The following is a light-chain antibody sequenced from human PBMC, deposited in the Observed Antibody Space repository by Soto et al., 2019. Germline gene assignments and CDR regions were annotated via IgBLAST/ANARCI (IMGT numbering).Light chain of an antibody. Sequence: QSVLTQPASVSGSPGQSITISCTGVTSDVGCYNYVSWYQQYPGKAPKLVIFEVSNRPSGVSPRFSGSRSGNTASLTISGLQAEDEADYYCSSCASTSTVVFGGGTKLTVL. V-gene: IGLV2-14*01. CDR3: SSCASTSTVV. CDR2: EVS. CDR1: TSDVGCYNY. J-gene: IGLJ2*01.